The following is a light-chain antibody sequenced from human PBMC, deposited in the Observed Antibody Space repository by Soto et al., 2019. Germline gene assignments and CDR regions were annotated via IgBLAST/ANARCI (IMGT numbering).Light chain of an antibody. CDR3: QAYDTSLSGVV. CDR2: GNV. V-gene: IGLV1-40*01. Sequence: QSVLTQPPSVSGAPGQRITISCTGSSSNIGADYDVHWYQQFPGTAPKLLIDGNVDRPSGVPDRFSASKSGNSASLAITGLQAEDEADYYCQAYDTSLSGVVFGTGTKLTVL. J-gene: IGLJ1*01. CDR1: SSNIGADYD.